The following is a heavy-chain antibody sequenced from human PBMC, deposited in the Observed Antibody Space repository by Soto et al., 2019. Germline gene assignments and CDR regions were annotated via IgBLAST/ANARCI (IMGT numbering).Heavy chain of an antibody. Sequence: SETLSLTCAVYGGSFSGYYWSWIRQPPGKGLEWIGEINHSGSTNYNPSLKSRVTISVDTSKNQFSLKLNSVTAADTAVYYCARDRGTYSSSWDYYYYGMDVWGQGTTVTVSS. CDR3: ARDRGTYSSSWDYYYYGMDV. V-gene: IGHV4-34*01. J-gene: IGHJ6*02. D-gene: IGHD6-13*01. CDR1: GGSFSGYY. CDR2: INHSGST.